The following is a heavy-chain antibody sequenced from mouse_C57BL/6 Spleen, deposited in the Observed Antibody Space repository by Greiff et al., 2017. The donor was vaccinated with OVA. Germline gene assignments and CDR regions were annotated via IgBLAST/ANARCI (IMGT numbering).Heavy chain of an antibody. D-gene: IGHD4-1*01. V-gene: IGHV1-83*01. Sequence: VQLVESGPELVKPGASVKMSCKASGYTFTDYYMHWVKQKPGKGLEWIGEIYPGSGNTYYNEKFKGKATLTADTSSSTAYMQLSSLTSEDSAVYFCAREGTGTGEGEMDYWGQGTSVTVSS. CDR2: YPGSGNTY. J-gene: IGHJ4*01. CDR1: YTFTDYYM. CDR3: REGTGTGEGEMDY.